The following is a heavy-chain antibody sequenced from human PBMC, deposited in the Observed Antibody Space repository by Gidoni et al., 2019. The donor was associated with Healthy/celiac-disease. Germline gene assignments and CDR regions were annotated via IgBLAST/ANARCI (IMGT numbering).Heavy chain of an antibody. CDR3: TRERATYYYDSSGFPFDY. J-gene: IGHJ4*02. Sequence: EVQLVASGGGLVQPGRSLRLSCTASGFTFGDYAMSWVRQAPGKGLEWVGFIRSKAYGGTTEYAASVKGRFTISRDDSKSIAYLQMNSLKTEDTAVYYCTRERATYYYDSSGFPFDYWGQGTLVTVSS. CDR2: IRSKAYGGTT. CDR1: GFTFGDYA. V-gene: IGHV3-49*04. D-gene: IGHD3-22*01.